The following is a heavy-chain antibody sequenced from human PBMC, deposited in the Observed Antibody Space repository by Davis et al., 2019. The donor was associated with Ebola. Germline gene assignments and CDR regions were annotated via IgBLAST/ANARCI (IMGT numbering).Heavy chain of an antibody. D-gene: IGHD6-13*01. CDR2: MNPNSGNT. Sequence: ASVKVSCKASGYTFTSYDINWVRQATGQGLEWMGWMNPNSGNTNYAQKLQGRVTMTTDTSTSTAYMELRSLRSDDTAVYYCARVVAAAGPGNMDVWGQGTTVTVSS. J-gene: IGHJ6*02. V-gene: IGHV1-18*01. CDR1: GYTFTSYD. CDR3: ARVVAAAGPGNMDV.